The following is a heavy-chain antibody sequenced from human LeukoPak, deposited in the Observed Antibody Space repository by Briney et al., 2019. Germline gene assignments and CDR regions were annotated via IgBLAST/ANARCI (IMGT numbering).Heavy chain of an antibody. J-gene: IGHJ5*02. CDR2: ISAYNGNT. CDR1: GYTFTSYG. Sequence: AASVKVFCKASGYTFTSYGISWVRPAPGQGLEWMGWISAYNGNTNYAQKLQGRVTMTTDTSTSTAYMELRSLRSDDTAVYYCARDRASGVSMFDPWGQGTLVTVSS. D-gene: IGHD2-8*01. V-gene: IGHV1-18*01. CDR3: ARDRASGVSMFDP.